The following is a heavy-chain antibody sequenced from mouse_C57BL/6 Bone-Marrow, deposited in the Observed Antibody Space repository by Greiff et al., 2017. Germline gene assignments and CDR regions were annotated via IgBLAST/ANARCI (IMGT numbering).Heavy chain of an antibody. Sequence: VQLQQSGPELVKPGASVKLSCKASGYTFTSYDINWVKQRPGPGLGWIGWIYPRDGSTQYNEKFKGKATLTVDTSSSTAYMELHSLTSEDSAVYFCARDYGSSYWYFDVWGTGTTVTVSS. CDR3: ARDYGSSYWYFDV. CDR1: GYTFTSYD. CDR2: IYPRDGST. V-gene: IGHV1-85*01. J-gene: IGHJ1*03. D-gene: IGHD1-1*01.